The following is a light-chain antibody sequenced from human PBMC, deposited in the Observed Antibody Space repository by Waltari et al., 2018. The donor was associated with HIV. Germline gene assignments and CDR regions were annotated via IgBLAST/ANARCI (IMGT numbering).Light chain of an antibody. CDR3: ASWDTDLRVVA. V-gene: IGLV1-51*02. CDR1: SSTIGTNY. Sequence: QSLLTQPPSVSAAPGQKVTISCSGSSSTIGTNYVAWYQQLPGTGPQLLIFEDHKRPAGIPDRFSGSKSGTSATLDITGLQTGDEADYHCASWDTDLRVVAFGGGTKVTVL. J-gene: IGLJ2*01. CDR2: EDH.